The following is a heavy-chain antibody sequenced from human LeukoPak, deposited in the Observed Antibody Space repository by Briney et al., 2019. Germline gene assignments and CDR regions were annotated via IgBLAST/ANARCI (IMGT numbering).Heavy chain of an antibody. CDR3: ARGRAMIVVVSPPRYYYMDV. J-gene: IGHJ6*03. CDR1: GGPFSGYY. CDR2: INHSGST. D-gene: IGHD3-22*01. V-gene: IGHV4-34*01. Sequence: KPSETLSLTCAVYGGPFSGYYWSWIRQPPGKGLEWIGEINHSGSTNYNPSLKSRVTISVDTSKNQFSLKLSSVTAADTAVYYCARGRAMIVVVSPPRYYYMDVWGKGTTVTVSS.